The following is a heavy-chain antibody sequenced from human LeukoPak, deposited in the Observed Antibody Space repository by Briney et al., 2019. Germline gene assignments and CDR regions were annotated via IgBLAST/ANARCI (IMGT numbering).Heavy chain of an antibody. V-gene: IGHV1-69*13. CDR3: ARALSPDYIRGNLEDY. J-gene: IGHJ4*02. CDR2: IIPIFGTA. D-gene: IGHD4-11*01. Sequence: ASVKVSCKASGGTFSSYAISWVRQAPGQGLEWMGGIIPIFGTANYAQKFQGRVTITADESTSTAYMELSSLRSEDTAVYYCARALSPDYIRGNLEDYWGQGTLVTVSS. CDR1: GGTFSSYA.